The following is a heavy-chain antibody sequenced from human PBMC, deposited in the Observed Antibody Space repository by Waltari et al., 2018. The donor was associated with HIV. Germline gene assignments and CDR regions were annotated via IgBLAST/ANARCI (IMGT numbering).Heavy chain of an antibody. CDR1: GGSFSGYF. CDR3: ARGSDALDV. CDR2: ITYSGTT. J-gene: IGHJ3*01. Sequence: QQWGAGLLKPTETLSLNCAVYGGSFSGYFWTWIRQPPGKGLEWIGEITYSGTTHNNPSLKSRVTLSLDTSNNLFSLRLTSVTAADTAVYYCARGSDALDVWGQGTLVTVSS. V-gene: IGHV4-34*01.